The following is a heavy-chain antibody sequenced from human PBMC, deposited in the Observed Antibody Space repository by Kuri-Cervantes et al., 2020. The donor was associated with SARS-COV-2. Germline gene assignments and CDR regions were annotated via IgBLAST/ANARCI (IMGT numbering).Heavy chain of an antibody. Sequence: ASVKVSCKASGYTFTGYYMHWVRQAPGQGLEWMGWINPNSGGTNYAQKFQGRVTMTRDTSISTAYMELSRLRSDDTAEYYCATASPHYVQSNWFDPWGQGTLVTVSS. CDR2: INPNSGGT. CDR3: ATASPHYVQSNWFDP. D-gene: IGHD1-1*01. CDR1: GYTFTGYY. J-gene: IGHJ5*02. V-gene: IGHV1-2*02.